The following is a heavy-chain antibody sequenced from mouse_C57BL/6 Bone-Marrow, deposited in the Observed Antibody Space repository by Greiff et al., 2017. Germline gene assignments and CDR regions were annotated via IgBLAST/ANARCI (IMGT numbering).Heavy chain of an antibody. V-gene: IGHV1-69*01. CDR3: ARDYGSSYDWYFDV. CDR1: GYTFTSYW. D-gene: IGHD1-1*01. J-gene: IGHJ1*03. Sequence: QVQLQQPGAELVMPGASVKLSCKASGYTFTSYWMHWVKQRHGQGLEWIGEIDPYDSDTNYNQQFKGKSTLTVDKSSSTAYMQLSSLTSEDSAVYYCARDYGSSYDWYFDVWGTGTTVTVSS. CDR2: IDPYDSDT.